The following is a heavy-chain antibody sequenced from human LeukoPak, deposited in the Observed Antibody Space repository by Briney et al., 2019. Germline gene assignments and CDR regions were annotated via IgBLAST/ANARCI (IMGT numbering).Heavy chain of an antibody. V-gene: IGHV4-39*01. D-gene: IGHD4/OR15-4a*01. Sequence: PSETLSLTCTVSGDSITSGAFYWAWLRQSPGKGLEWIGNVYYSGSTQYNPSIRGRVSISMDKTKNQFSLNLNSVSVTDTAIYYCARRDYAALFDPGGEGTVVAVSA. CDR1: GDSITSGAFY. CDR2: VYYSGST. CDR3: ARRDYAALFDP. J-gene: IGHJ5*02.